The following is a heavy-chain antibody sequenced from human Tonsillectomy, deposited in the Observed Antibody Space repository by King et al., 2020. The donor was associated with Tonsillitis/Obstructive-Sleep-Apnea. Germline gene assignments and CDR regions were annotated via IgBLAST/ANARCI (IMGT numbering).Heavy chain of an antibody. CDR1: GFTFSSYS. CDR2: ISSSSITI. V-gene: IGHV3-48*02. J-gene: IGHJ4*02. CDR3: VLYYYDSSGYYMGGYFDY. Sequence: VQLVESGGGLVQPGGSLRLSCAASGFTFSSYSMNWVRQAPGKGLEWVSYISSSSITIYYADSVKGRFTISRDNAKNSLYLQMNSLRDEETAVYYCVLYYYDSSGYYMGGYFDYWGQGTLVTVSS. D-gene: IGHD3-22*01.